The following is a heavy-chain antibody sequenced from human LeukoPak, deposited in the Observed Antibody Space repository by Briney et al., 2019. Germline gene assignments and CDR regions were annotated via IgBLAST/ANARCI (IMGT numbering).Heavy chain of an antibody. V-gene: IGHV3-23*01. CDR2: ISGSGGST. D-gene: IGHD2-21*02. Sequence: GGSLRLSCVDSGFTFTNAWMSWVRQAPGKGLEWVSGISGSGGSTYYADSVKGRFTISRDNSKNTLYLQMNSLRAEDTAVYYCSSLFMTAIDYWGQGTLVTVSS. CDR3: SSLFMTAIDY. J-gene: IGHJ4*02. CDR1: GFTFTNAW.